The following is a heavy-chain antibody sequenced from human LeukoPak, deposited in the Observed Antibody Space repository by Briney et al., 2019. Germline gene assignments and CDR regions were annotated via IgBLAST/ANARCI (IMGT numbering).Heavy chain of an antibody. V-gene: IGHV1-46*01. D-gene: IGHD5-12*01. J-gene: IGHJ4*02. Sequence: ASVKVSCKASGYTLTGYFIHWVRQAPGQGLEWMGIINPSGGSTSYAQKFRGRVTMTRDTSTTTVYMELTSLKSDDTAVYYCARGKEMATITGGPDYWGQGTLVTVSS. CDR2: INPSGGST. CDR1: GYTLTGYF. CDR3: ARGKEMATITGGPDY.